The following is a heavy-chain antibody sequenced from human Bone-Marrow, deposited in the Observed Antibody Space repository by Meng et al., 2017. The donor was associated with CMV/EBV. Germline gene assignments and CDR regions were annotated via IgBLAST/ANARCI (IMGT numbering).Heavy chain of an antibody. J-gene: IGHJ6*02. Sequence: GSLRLSCAVSGGSISSSNWWSWVRQPPGKGLEWIGEIYHSGSTNYNPSLKSRVTISVDKSKNQFSLKLSSVTAADTAVYYCARDKIVVVPAASIYYYYGMDVWGQGTTVTVSS. V-gene: IGHV4-4*02. CDR3: ARDKIVVVPAASIYYYYGMDV. D-gene: IGHD2-2*01. CDR2: IYHSGST. CDR1: GGSISSSNW.